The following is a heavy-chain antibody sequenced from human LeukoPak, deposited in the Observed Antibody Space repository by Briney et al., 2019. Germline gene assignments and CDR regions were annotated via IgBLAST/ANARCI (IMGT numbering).Heavy chain of an antibody. CDR1: GFTFSSYG. Sequence: GRSLRLSCAASGFTFSSYGMHWVRQAPGKGLEWVAVISYDGSNKYYADSVKGRFTISRDNSKNTLYLQMNSLRAEDTAVYYCARGLMSTITMVRGGLDYWGQGTLVTVSS. CDR2: ISYDGSNK. V-gene: IGHV3-30*03. J-gene: IGHJ4*02. D-gene: IGHD3-10*01. CDR3: ARGLMSTITMVRGGLDY.